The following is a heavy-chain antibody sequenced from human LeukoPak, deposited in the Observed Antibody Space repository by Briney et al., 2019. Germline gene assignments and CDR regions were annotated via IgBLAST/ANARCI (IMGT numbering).Heavy chain of an antibody. J-gene: IGHJ4*02. CDR1: GFTFSDYW. CDR3: AREGRGYSYAFEY. V-gene: IGHV3-74*01. Sequence: GGSLRLSCAASGFTFSDYWMHWVRQAPGKGLVWVSRINSDGSSTTYADSVKGRFTISRDNGQNTLYLQMNSLRAEDTAVYYCAREGRGYSYAFEYWGQGTLVTVSS. CDR2: INSDGSST. D-gene: IGHD5-18*01.